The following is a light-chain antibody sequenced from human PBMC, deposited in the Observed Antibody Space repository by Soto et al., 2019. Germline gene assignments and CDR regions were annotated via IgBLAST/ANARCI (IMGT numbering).Light chain of an antibody. V-gene: IGLV2-14*01. Sequence: SALAHPSSMSRSPGQSITFSCTGTSTDIGAYNYVSWYQHHPCKGPKLIIYGVNNRPSGVSDRFSGSKSGNKASLTISKLEAKDASDYDCGSYTRTDSTFVLGNRTNITV. CDR2: GVN. CDR3: GSYTRTDSTFV. CDR1: STDIGAYNY. J-gene: IGLJ1*01.